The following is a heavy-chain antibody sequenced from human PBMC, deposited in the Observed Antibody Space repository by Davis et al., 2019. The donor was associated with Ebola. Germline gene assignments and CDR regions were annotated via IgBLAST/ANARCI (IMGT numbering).Heavy chain of an antibody. D-gene: IGHD3-22*01. Sequence: SETLSLTCNVSGASINTYYWSWIRQSPGKALEWIGYIYYTGSTDYNPSLKSRVTISVDMSKNQFSLRLTSVTAADTAMYYCARDYYDSNGYLYYFDSWGQGTLVTVSS. CDR1: GASINTYY. CDR2: IYYTGST. V-gene: IGHV4-59*12. J-gene: IGHJ4*02. CDR3: ARDYYDSNGYLYYFDS.